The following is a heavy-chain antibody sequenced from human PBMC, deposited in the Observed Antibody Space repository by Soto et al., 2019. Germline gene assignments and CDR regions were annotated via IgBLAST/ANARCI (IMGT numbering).Heavy chain of an antibody. D-gene: IGHD6-6*01. CDR1: GASVSGYY. Sequence: ETLSLTCTVSGASVSGYYWSWIRQPPGKGLEWIGYIYPSGSTNFSPSLKSRVTMAVDTSKSQLSLKLRSVTAADTAVYFCAKRIASRLGYYFHYWGQGALVTVSS. V-gene: IGHV4-59*02. CDR3: AKRIASRLGYYFHY. CDR2: IYPSGST. J-gene: IGHJ4*02.